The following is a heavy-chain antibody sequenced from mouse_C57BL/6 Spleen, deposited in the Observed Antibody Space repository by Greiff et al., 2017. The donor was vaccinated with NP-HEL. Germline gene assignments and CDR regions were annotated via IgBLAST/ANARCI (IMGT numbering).Heavy chain of an antibody. CDR2: ISYDGSN. CDR3: ARRGIPLRTLYAMDY. D-gene: IGHD2-12*01. J-gene: IGHJ4*01. Sequence: ESGPGLVKPSQSLSLTCSVTGYSITSGYYWNWIRQFPGSKLEWMGYISYDGSNNYNPSLKNRISITRDTSKNQFFLKLNSVTTEDTATYYCARRGIPLRTLYAMDYWGQGTSVTVSS. CDR1: GYSITSGYY. V-gene: IGHV3-6*01.